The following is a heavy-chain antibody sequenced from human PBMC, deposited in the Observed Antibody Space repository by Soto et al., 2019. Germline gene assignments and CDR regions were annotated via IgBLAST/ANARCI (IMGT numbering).Heavy chain of an antibody. J-gene: IGHJ4*02. Sequence: SETLSLTCTVSGGSISRGDFYWSWIRQAPGKGLEWIGYTYFSGSTRYNPSLESRLTISIDTSKNQFSLNLRSVTAADTAVYFCAKAAGDYGTKFDHGGQEPRVTVTS. CDR3: AKAAGDYGTKFDH. V-gene: IGHV4-30-4*01. CDR2: TYFSGST. D-gene: IGHD4-17*01. CDR1: GGSISRGDFY.